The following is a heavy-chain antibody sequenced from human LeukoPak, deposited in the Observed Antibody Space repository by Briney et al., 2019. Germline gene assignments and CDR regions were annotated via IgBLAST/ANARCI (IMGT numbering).Heavy chain of an antibody. CDR2: LYSDGST. CDR1: GFTVSTNY. Sequence: GGSLRLSCAASGFTVSTNYMSWVRQAPGKGLEWVSALYSDGSTYYADSVKGRFTSSRDNSKNTLYLQMNSLRVDDTAVYYCARAWVGAAGFFDCWGPGTMVTVSS. J-gene: IGHJ4*02. D-gene: IGHD1-26*01. CDR3: ARAWVGAAGFFDC. V-gene: IGHV3-53*01.